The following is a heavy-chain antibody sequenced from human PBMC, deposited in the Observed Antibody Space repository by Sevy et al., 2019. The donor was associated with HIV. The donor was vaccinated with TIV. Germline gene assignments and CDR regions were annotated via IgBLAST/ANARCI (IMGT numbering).Heavy chain of an antibody. CDR3: ARDQGNRNFFDY. CDR2: IYSGGKT. Sequence: GGSLRLSCAASGFTVSSTYMNWVRQAPGKGLEWVSVIYSGGKTYYADSVQDRFSISEDSSKNTVYLQMNSLTVEDTAVYYCARDQGNRNFFDYWGQGTLVTVSS. CDR1: GFTVSSTY. V-gene: IGHV3-66*01. J-gene: IGHJ4*02.